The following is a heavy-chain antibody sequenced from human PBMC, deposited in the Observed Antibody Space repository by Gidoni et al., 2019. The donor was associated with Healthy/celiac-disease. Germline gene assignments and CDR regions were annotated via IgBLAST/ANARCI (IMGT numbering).Heavy chain of an antibody. CDR1: GCTFSDYY. CDR3: ARGLAAAGYYFDY. CDR2: ISSSCSTI. Sequence: QVQMVESGGGLVKPGGSLRLSCAASGCTFSDYYMSWIRQAPGKGLEWFLYISSSCSTIYYADSVKGRFTISRDNAKNSLYLQMNSLRAEDTAVYYCARGLAAAGYYFDYWGQGTLVTVSS. V-gene: IGHV3-11*01. J-gene: IGHJ4*02. D-gene: IGHD6-13*01.